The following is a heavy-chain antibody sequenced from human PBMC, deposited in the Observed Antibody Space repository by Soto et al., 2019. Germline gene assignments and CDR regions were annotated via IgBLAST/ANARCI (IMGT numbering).Heavy chain of an antibody. D-gene: IGHD6-13*01. V-gene: IGHV1-18*04. J-gene: IGHJ4*02. Sequence: QVQLVQSGAEVKKPGASVRVSCKTSGYNFKGYSISWVRRAPGQGLEWMGWISTNNGNTNTAQRFQDRLTLTTDTSTRTANMELTDLKFDDTAVYYCARVDSSSWWAFDGWGQGTLVIVS. CDR3: ARVDSSSWWAFDG. CDR2: ISTNNGNT. CDR1: GYNFKGYS.